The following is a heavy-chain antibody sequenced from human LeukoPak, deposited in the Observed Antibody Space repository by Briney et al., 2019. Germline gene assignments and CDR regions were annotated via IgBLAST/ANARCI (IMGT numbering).Heavy chain of an antibody. J-gene: IGHJ5*01. CDR2: ISHTSSTI. D-gene: IGHD3-3*01. CDR1: GFTFSSYS. Sequence: GGSLRLSCVGSGFTFSSYSMNWVRQAPGKGPEWVSYISHTSSTIYYADSVKGRFTISRDNAKNSLYLQMNSLRAEDTAVYYRARDRIFWSDYPNWFDSWGQGTLVTVSS. CDR3: ARDRIFWSDYPNWFDS. V-gene: IGHV3-48*01.